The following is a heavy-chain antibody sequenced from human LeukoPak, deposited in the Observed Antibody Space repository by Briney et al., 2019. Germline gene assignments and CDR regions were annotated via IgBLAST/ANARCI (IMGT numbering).Heavy chain of an antibody. CDR2: ISDSISSNI. V-gene: IGHV3-48*04. CDR3: ARDKY. J-gene: IGHJ4*02. CDR1: GFTFSSYS. Sequence: GGSLRLSCAASGFTFSSYSMNWVRQAPGKGLEWLSYISDSISSNIIYADSVKGRFTISRNNAKNSLYLQMNSLRAEDTAVYYCARDKYWGQGTLVTVSS.